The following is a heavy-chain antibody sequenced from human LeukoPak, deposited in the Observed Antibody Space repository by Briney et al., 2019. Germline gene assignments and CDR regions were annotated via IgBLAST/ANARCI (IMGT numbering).Heavy chain of an antibody. J-gene: IGHJ4*02. CDR2: IYYSGST. CDR1: GGSLSSYY. D-gene: IGHD4-23*01. CDR3: ARDRHYGGPGDF. V-gene: IGHV4-59*01. Sequence: SETLSLTCTVSGGSLSSYYWSWIRQPPGKGLEWIGYIYYSGSTNYNPSLKSRVTISVDTSKNQFSLKLSSVTAADTAVYYCARDRHYGGPGDFWGQGTLVTVSS.